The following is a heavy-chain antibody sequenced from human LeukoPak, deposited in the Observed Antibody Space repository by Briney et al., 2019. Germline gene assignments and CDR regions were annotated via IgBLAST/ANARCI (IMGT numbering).Heavy chain of an antibody. D-gene: IGHD6-19*01. CDR2: ISSSSSTI. J-gene: IGHJ4*02. Sequence: GGSLRLSCAASGFTFSSYSMNWVRQAPGKGLEWVSYISSSSSTIYYADSVKGRFTISRDNSKNTLYLQMNSLRAEDTAVYYCAKDLEGTVVGTLDYWGQGTLVTVSS. V-gene: IGHV3-48*01. CDR1: GFTFSSYS. CDR3: AKDLEGTVVGTLDY.